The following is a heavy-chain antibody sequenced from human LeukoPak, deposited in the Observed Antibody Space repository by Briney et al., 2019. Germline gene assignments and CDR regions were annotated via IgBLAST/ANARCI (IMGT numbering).Heavy chain of an antibody. CDR2: IYTSGST. Sequence: SKTLSLTCTVSGGSISSYYWSWIRQPARKGLEWIGRIYTSGSTNYNPSLKSRVTMSVDTSKNQFSLKLSSVTAADTAVYYCARDMSYYDTVAFDIWGQGTMVTVSS. CDR1: GGSISSYY. J-gene: IGHJ3*02. V-gene: IGHV4-4*07. D-gene: IGHD3-22*01. CDR3: ARDMSYYDTVAFDI.